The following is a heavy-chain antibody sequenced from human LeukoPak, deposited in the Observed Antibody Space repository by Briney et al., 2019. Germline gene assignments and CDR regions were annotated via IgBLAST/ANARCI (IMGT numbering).Heavy chain of an antibody. CDR3: ARGPDYGVCYWFDP. CDR1: GGSFSGYY. Sequence: PSETLSLTCAVYGGSFSGYYWSWIRQPPGKGLEWIGEINHSGSTNYNPSLKSRVTISVDTSKNQFSLKLSSVTAADTAVYYCARGPDYGVCYWFDPWGQGILVTVSS. CDR2: INHSGST. V-gene: IGHV4-34*01. J-gene: IGHJ5*02. D-gene: IGHD4-17*01.